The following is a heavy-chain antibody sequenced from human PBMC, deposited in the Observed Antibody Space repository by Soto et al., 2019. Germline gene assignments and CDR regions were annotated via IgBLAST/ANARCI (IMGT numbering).Heavy chain of an antibody. D-gene: IGHD1-26*01. Sequence: QVQLQESGPGLVKPSETLSLTCTVSGDSVSSSSYFWSWIRQPPGKGLEWIWDSYYSGSTHYNPSLKSRGTMSVDTAKRQFFLKLSSVTAADTAVYYCASYSMGIVSPFSFDYWGQGTLVTVSS. CDR3: ASYSMGIVSPFSFDY. J-gene: IGHJ4*02. CDR2: SYYSGST. CDR1: GDSVSSSSYF. V-gene: IGHV4-61*01.